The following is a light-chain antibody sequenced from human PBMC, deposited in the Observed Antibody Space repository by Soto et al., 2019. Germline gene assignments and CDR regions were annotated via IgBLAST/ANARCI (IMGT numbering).Light chain of an antibody. V-gene: IGLV2-14*01. CDR3: ISSTTTTSLVV. CDR2: DVS. J-gene: IGLJ3*02. Sequence: QYALTQPASVSGSPGQSTTISCTGTSSDIGDYNYVSWYQQYPGKVPKLVIYDVSHRPSGVSNRFSGSKSGNTASLTISGLQAEDEADYYCISSTTTTSLVVFGGGTKLTVL. CDR1: SSDIGDYNY.